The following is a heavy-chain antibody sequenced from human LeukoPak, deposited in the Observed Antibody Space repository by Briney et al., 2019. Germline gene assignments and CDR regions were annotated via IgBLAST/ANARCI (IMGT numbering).Heavy chain of an antibody. Sequence: ASVKVSCKVSGYTLTELSMHWVRQAPGKGLEWMGGFDPEDGETIYEQKFQGRVTMTEDTSTDTAYMELSSLRSEDTAVYYCATALAYCSGGSCYSGWFDPWGQGTLVTVSS. D-gene: IGHD2-15*01. CDR2: FDPEDGET. J-gene: IGHJ5*02. CDR3: ATALAYCSGGSCYSGWFDP. V-gene: IGHV1-24*01. CDR1: GYTLTELS.